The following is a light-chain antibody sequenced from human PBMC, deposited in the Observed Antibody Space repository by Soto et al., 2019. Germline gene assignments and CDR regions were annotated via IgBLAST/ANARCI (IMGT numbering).Light chain of an antibody. Sequence: QSALTQPPSASGSPGQSVTISCTGTSRDVGAYNYVSWYQQHPGKAPKVMIYEVNKRPSGVPDRFSGSKSGNTASLTVSGLQADDEADYYCISYAGNNTYVCGTGTKVTVL. CDR2: EVN. J-gene: IGLJ1*01. CDR1: SRDVGAYNY. CDR3: ISYAGNNTYV. V-gene: IGLV2-8*01.